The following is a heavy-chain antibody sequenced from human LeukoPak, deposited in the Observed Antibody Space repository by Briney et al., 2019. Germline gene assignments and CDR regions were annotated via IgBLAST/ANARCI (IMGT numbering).Heavy chain of an antibody. V-gene: IGHV4-4*07. J-gene: IGHJ4*02. D-gene: IGHD3-10*01. CDR3: ARDAKYYYGSRTYFFFEY. CDR2: IYTSGTT. Sequence: SETLSLTCTVSGGSFSTYYWSWIRQPAGKGLEWIGHIYTSGTTNYDPSLKSRVTMSIDTSKNQFSLKLSSVTAADTAIYYCARDAKYYYGSRTYFFFEYWGQGTLLTVSS. CDR1: GGSFSTYY.